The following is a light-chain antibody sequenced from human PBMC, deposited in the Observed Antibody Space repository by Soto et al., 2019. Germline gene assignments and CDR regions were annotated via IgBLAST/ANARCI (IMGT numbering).Light chain of an antibody. V-gene: IGLV2-14*03. CDR1: SSDVGGYNY. Sequence: QSVLTQPASVSGSPGQSITISCTGTSSDVGGYNYVSWYQQHPGKAPKLMIYDVSNRPSGVSNRFSGSKSGNTASLTISGLQAEDEADYYCNSYTSGTTLVFGTGTKLPS. CDR3: NSYTSGTTLV. J-gene: IGLJ1*01. CDR2: DVS.